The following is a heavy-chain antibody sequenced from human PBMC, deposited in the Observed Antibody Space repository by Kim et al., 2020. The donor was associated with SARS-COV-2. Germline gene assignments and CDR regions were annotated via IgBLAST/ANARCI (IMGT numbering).Heavy chain of an antibody. CDR1: GGTFSSYA. V-gene: IGHV1-69*13. Sequence: SVKVSCKASGGTFSSYAISWVRQAPGQGLEWMGGIIPIFGTANYAQKFQGRVTITADESTSTAYMELSSLRSEDTAVYYCARVGAVAGPYYYYGMDVWAKGPRSPSP. J-gene: IGHJ6*02. CDR3: ARVGAVAGPYYYYGMDV. CDR2: IIPIFGTA. D-gene: IGHD6-19*01.